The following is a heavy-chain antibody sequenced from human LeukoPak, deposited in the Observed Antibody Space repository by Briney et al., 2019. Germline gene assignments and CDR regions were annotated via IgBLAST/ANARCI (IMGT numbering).Heavy chain of an antibody. CDR2: ISYDGSNK. J-gene: IGHJ4*02. D-gene: IGHD3-22*01. CDR3: ARDLLHPEAMIVVVGDY. Sequence: PGGSLRLSCAASGFTFSSYAMHWVRQAPGKGLEWVAVISYDGSNKYYADSVKGRFTISRDNSKNTLYLQMNSLRAEDTAVYYCARDLLHPEAMIVVVGDYWGQGTLVTVSS. CDR1: GFTFSSYA. V-gene: IGHV3-30-3*01.